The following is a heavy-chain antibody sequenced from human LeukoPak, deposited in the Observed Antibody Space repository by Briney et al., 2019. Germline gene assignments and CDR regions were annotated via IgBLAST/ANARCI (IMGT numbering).Heavy chain of an antibody. Sequence: PSETLSLTCTVSGGSISSYYWSWIRQPAGKGLESIGHISTSGSTNYNPSLKSRVTISVDTSKNQFSLHLKSVTHEDTAVYYCARDGSLWFGESSYYFDFWGQGILVTVSS. CDR1: GGSISSYY. CDR2: ISTSGST. D-gene: IGHD3-10*01. V-gene: IGHV4-4*07. CDR3: ARDGSLWFGESSYYFDF. J-gene: IGHJ4*02.